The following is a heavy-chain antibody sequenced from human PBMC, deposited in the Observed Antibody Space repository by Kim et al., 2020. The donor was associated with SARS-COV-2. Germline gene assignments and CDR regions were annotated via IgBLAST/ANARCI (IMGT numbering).Heavy chain of an antibody. Sequence: NPSLKSRVTISVDTSKNQISLKLSSVTAADTAVYYCAREEMGKGRSVFDIWGQGTMVTVSS. D-gene: IGHD3-3*01. V-gene: IGHV4-39*07. CDR3: AREEMGKGRSVFDI. J-gene: IGHJ3*02.